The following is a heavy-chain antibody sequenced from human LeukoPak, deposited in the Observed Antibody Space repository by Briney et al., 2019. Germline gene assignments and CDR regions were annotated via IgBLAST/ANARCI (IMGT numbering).Heavy chain of an antibody. D-gene: IGHD3-22*01. CDR2: ISYDGSNK. Sequence: GGSLRLSCAASGFTFSSYAMHWVRQAPGKGLEWVAVISYDGSNKYYADSVKGRFTISRDNSKNTLYLQMSSLRAEDTAVYYCARENYYDSSGYYHSGFDYWGQGTLVTVSS. CDR1: GFTFSSYA. J-gene: IGHJ4*02. V-gene: IGHV3-30-3*01. CDR3: ARENYYDSSGYYHSGFDY.